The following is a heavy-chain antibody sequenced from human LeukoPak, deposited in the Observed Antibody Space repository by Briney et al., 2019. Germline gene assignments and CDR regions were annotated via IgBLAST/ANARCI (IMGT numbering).Heavy chain of an antibody. CDR1: GGSFSGYY. V-gene: IGHV4-34*01. CDR2: INHSGST. D-gene: IGHD6-13*01. CDR3: ARRPKKYSSSWYDASWFDP. Sequence: PSETLSLTCAVYGGSFSGYYWSWIRQPPGKGLEWIGEINHSGSTNYNPSLKSRVTISVDTSKNQFSLKLSSVTAADTAVYYCARRPKKYSSSWYDASWFDPWGQGTLVTVSS. J-gene: IGHJ5*02.